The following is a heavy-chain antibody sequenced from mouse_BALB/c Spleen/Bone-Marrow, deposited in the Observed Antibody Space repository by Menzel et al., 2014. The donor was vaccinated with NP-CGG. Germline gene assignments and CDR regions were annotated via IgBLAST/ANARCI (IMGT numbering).Heavy chain of an antibody. CDR1: GFTFSSSG. Sequence: EVNLVESGGGLVQPGGSRKLSCADSGFTFSSSGMHWVRQAPEKGLEWVAYISSDSNTIYYADTVKGRFTISRDNSKNTLFLQMTSLRSEDTAMYYCARLGGVIIYVMDYWGQGTSVTVSS. CDR3: ARLGGVIIYVMDY. V-gene: IGHV5-17*02. D-gene: IGHD3-3*01. J-gene: IGHJ4*01. CDR2: ISSDSNTI.